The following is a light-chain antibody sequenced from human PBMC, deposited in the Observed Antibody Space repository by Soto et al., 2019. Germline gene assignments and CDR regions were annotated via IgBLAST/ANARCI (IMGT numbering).Light chain of an antibody. CDR3: QQYNNWPPWT. CDR2: GAS. V-gene: IGKV3-15*01. Sequence: EIVMTQSPATLSVSPGERATLSCSASQSVSSNLAWYQQKPGQAPRLLIYGASTRATGIPASFSGSRSGTDFTLTISSLQSEDFAVYYCQQYNNWPPWTFGHGTKVEIK. J-gene: IGKJ1*01. CDR1: QSVSSN.